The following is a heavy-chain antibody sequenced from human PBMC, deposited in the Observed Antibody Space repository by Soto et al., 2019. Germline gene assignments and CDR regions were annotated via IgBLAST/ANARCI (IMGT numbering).Heavy chain of an antibody. CDR3: ARIYCTTTTCDSWFDP. D-gene: IGHD2-2*01. V-gene: IGHV5-10-1*01. CDR1: GYSFTTFW. CDR2: IDPGDTYA. J-gene: IGHJ5*02. Sequence: GESLKISCTGVGYSFTTFWISWVRQMPGKGLEWMGRIDPGDTYATYSPAFQGHVTISADKATNTAYLQWSSLKASDTAIYYCARIYCTTTTCDSWFDPWGRGTLVTVSS.